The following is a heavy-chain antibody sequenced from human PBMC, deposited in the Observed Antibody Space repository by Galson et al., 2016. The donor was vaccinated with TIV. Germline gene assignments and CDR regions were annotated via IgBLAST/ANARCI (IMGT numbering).Heavy chain of an antibody. Sequence: SVKVSCKASGGTFSNSAFSWVRQAPGQGLEWMGRIIPILGIENYAQKLQDRLTITADKSATAVYMELISLRSEDTAVYYCARGSIQLTVIDSWGQGTLVAVSS. CDR1: GGTFSNSA. J-gene: IGHJ4*02. CDR3: ARGSIQLTVIDS. D-gene: IGHD2-2*01. CDR2: IIPILGIE. V-gene: IGHV1-69*04.